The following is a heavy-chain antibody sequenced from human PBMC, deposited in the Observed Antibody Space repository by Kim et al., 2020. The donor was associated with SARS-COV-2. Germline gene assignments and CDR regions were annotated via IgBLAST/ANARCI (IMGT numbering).Heavy chain of an antibody. CDR1: GFTFSSYS. Sequence: GGSLRLSCAASGFTFSSYSMNWVRQAPGKGLEWVSYISSSSSTIYYEDSVKGRFTISRDNAKNTLYLQMNSLRDEDTAVYYYVVYDILTGYSLGAFGICGHGTMVTVSS. CDR3: VVYDILTGYSLGAFGI. CDR2: ISSSSSTI. J-gene: IGHJ3*02. V-gene: IGHV3-48*02. D-gene: IGHD3-9*01.